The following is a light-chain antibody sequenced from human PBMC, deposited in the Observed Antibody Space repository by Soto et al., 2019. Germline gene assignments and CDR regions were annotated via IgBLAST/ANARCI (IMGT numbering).Light chain of an antibody. J-gene: IGKJ2*01. V-gene: IGKV1D-12*01. CDR1: QGISSW. CDR2: TAS. Sequence: DIQMTQSPSSVSASVGDRVTITCRASQGISSWLAWYQQKPGKAPKLLIYTASSLQSGGPSRFSGRGSGTDLTLTSSSLQPEDYANYQCQQANSYPDTVGQGTKLEIK. CDR3: QQANSYPDT.